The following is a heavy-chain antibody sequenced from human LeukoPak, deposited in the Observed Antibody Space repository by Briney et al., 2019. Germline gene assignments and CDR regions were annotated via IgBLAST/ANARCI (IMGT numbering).Heavy chain of an antibody. CDR2: IFSGGSK. Sequence: GGSLRLSCAASGFTVSSNYMSWVRQAPGKGLEWVSIIFSGGSKYYAESVEGRFTISRDNSKSTLDLQMNSLRAEDTAIYYCARGVSSGRYTYFDYWGQGTLVTVSS. D-gene: IGHD6-19*01. CDR3: ARGVSSGRYTYFDY. V-gene: IGHV3-53*01. CDR1: GFTVSSNY. J-gene: IGHJ4*02.